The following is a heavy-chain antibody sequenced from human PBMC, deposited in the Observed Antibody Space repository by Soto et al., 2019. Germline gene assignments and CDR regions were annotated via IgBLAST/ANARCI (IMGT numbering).Heavy chain of an antibody. J-gene: IGHJ6*02. D-gene: IGHD4-17*01. CDR1: GFTFSSYG. CDR2: IWYDGSNK. Sequence: GGSLRLSCAASGFTFSSYGMHWVRQAPGKGLEWVAVIWYDGSNKYYADSVKGRFTISRDNSKNTLYLQMNSLRAEDTAVYYCARDSLRDGYYYYGMDVWGQGTTVTVSS. V-gene: IGHV3-33*01. CDR3: ARDSLRDGYYYYGMDV.